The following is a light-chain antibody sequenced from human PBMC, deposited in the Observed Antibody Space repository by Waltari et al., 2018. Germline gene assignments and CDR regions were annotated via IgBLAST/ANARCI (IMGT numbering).Light chain of an antibody. Sequence: EIVMTQSPATLSVSPGERATLSCRASQSVSSNLAWYKQKRGQAPRLLIYGASTRATGIPARFSGSGSGTEFTLTISSMHSEDFAVYYCQQYNNWPLTVGGGTKVEIK. V-gene: IGKV3-15*01. J-gene: IGKJ4*01. CDR2: GAS. CDR1: QSVSSN. CDR3: QQYNNWPLT.